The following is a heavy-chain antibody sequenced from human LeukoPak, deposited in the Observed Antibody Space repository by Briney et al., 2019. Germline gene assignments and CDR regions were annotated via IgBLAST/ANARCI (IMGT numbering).Heavy chain of an antibody. D-gene: IGHD3-10*01. CDR1: GYTFTSCA. CDR2: INTNTGNP. J-gene: IGHJ4*02. CDR3: ARESAYVGELAFDY. Sequence: ASVKVSCKASGYTFTSCAMNWVRQAPGQGLEWMGWINTNTGNPTYAQGFTGRFVFSLDTSVSTAYLQISSLKAEDTAVYYCARESAYVGELAFDYWGQGTLVTVSS. V-gene: IGHV7-4-1*02.